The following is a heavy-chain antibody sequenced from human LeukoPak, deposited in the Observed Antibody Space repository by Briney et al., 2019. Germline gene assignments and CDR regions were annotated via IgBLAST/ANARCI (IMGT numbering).Heavy chain of an antibody. CDR1: GVSFSSSS. J-gene: IGHJ4*02. CDR3: ARNYYYDSSGYYPPHDY. D-gene: IGHD3-22*01. V-gene: IGHV3-21*01. Sequence: RGGLRVSCAAPGVSFSSSSMNWGRPAPGERRWRVSSISSSSGDIYYADSVKGRFTISRDNAKNSLYLQMNSLRAEDTAVYYCARNYYYDSSGYYPPHDYWGQGTLVTVSS. CDR2: ISSSSGDI.